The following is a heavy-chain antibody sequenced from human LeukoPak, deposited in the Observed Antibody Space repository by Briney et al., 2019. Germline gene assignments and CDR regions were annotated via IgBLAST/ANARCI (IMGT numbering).Heavy chain of an antibody. CDR1: GGTFSSYA. CDR3: ARAYYYDSSGYYMYNWLDP. Sequence: SVKVSCKASGGTFSSYAISWVRQAPGQGLEWMGGIIPIFGTANYAQKFQGRVTITTDESTSTAYMELSSLRSEDTAVYYCARAYYYDSSGYYMYNWLDPWGQGTLVTVSS. CDR2: IIPIFGTA. D-gene: IGHD3-22*01. V-gene: IGHV1-69*05. J-gene: IGHJ5*02.